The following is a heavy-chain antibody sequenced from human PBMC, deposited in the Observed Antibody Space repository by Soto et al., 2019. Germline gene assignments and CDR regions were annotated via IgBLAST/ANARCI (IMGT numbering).Heavy chain of an antibody. V-gene: IGHV4-39*07. CDR2: IYYSGTT. Sequence: SETLSLICTVSGGSISSSSYYWSWIRQPPGKGLEWIGYIYYSGTTYYNPSLKSRVTMSVDTSKNQFSLKLTSVTAVDTAVYYCARREIQAPIDYWGQGTLVTVSS. CDR3: ARREIQAPIDY. D-gene: IGHD1-26*01. CDR1: GGSISSSSYY. J-gene: IGHJ4*02.